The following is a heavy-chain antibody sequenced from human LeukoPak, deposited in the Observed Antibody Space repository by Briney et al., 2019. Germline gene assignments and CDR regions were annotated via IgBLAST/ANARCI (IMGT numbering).Heavy chain of an antibody. CDR3: ARRKAPRYGGGYGDPEVDDAFDI. Sequence: SETLSLTCTVSGVSISSSSYYWGWIRQPPGKGLEWIGSIYYSGSTYYNPSLKSRVTISVDTSKNPFSLKLSSVTAADTAVYYCARRKAPRYGGGYGDPEVDDAFDIWGQGTMVTVSS. CDR1: GVSISSSSYY. V-gene: IGHV4-39*01. CDR2: IYYSGST. D-gene: IGHD1-26*01. J-gene: IGHJ3*02.